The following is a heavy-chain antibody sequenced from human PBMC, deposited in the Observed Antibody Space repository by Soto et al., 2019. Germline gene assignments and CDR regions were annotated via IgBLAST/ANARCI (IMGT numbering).Heavy chain of an antibody. V-gene: IGHV4-59*08. D-gene: IGHD5-18*01. CDR3: AGVDAAMDYYMDV. J-gene: IGHJ6*03. Sequence: SETLSLTCTVSGGSIISYYWSWIRQPPGKGLEWIGYIYYSGSTNYNPSLKSRVTISVDTSKNQFSLKLSSVTAADTAVYYCAGVDAAMDYYMDVWGKGTTVTVSS. CDR1: GGSIISYY. CDR2: IYYSGST.